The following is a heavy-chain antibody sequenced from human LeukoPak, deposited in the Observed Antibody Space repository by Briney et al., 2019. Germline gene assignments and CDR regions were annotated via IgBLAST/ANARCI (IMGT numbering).Heavy chain of an antibody. Sequence: GGSLRLSCAASGFTFSSYSMNWVRQAPGKGLEWVSSISSSSSYIYYADSVKGRFTISRDNAKNSLYLQMNSLRAEDTAVYYCARVDWSVVPAAITPLYIDYWGQGTLVTVSS. CDR1: GFTFSSYS. V-gene: IGHV3-21*01. CDR3: ARVDWSVVPAAITPLYIDY. D-gene: IGHD2-2*02. CDR2: ISSSSSYI. J-gene: IGHJ4*02.